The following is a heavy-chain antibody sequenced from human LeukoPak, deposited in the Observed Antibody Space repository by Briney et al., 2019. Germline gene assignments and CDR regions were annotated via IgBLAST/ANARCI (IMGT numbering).Heavy chain of an antibody. J-gene: IGHJ4*02. Sequence: GGSLRLSCAVSGFSFSSFSMHWVRQTPGKGLEWVALISSEGDNKYYADSVKGRFTISRDNSKNTLFLQMNTLRPEDTAVYYCARGVHDYGDFPGFDSWGQGTLVTVSS. CDR1: GFSFSSFS. CDR3: ARGVHDYGDFPGFDS. CDR2: ISSEGDNK. D-gene: IGHD4-17*01. V-gene: IGHV3-30-3*01.